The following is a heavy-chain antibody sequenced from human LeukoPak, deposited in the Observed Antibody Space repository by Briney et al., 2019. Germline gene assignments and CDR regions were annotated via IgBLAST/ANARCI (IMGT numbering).Heavy chain of an antibody. J-gene: IGHJ4*02. D-gene: IGHD5-12*01. CDR1: GFTFSNAW. V-gene: IGHV3-15*01. CDR2: IKSKTDGETT. Sequence: GGSLRLSCAASGFTFSNAWMSWVRQAPGKGLEWVGHIKSKTDGETTSYATPVKGRFTISRDDSKNTLYLQLNSLRAEDTGLYYCTTGWMPESVAFDIWGQGTLVTVSS. CDR3: TTGWMPESVAFDI.